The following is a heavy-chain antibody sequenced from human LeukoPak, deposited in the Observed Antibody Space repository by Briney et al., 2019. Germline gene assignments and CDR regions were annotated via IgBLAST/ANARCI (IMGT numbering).Heavy chain of an antibody. CDR3: ARANAAMANNAFDF. J-gene: IGHJ4*02. D-gene: IGHD5-24*01. Sequence: PSETLSLTCAVYGGSFSGYYWSWIRQPPGKGLEWIGEINHSGSTNYNPSLKSRVTISVDTSKNQFSLKLSSVTAADTAVYYCARANAAMANNAFDFWGQGTLVTVSS. V-gene: IGHV4-34*01. CDR1: GGSFSGYY. CDR2: INHSGST.